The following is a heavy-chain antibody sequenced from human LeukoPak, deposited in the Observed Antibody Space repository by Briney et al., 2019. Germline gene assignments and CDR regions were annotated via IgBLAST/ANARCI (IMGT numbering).Heavy chain of an antibody. CDR3: ARDRGSGYHGNSDY. CDR2: ISSSSSTV. Sequence: PGGSLRLSCAASGFTFSSYSMNWVRQAPGKGLEWVSSISSSSSTVYYADSVKGRFTISRDNAKNSLYLQMNSLRDEDTAVYYCARDRGSGYHGNSDYWGQGTLVTVSS. J-gene: IGHJ4*02. CDR1: GFTFSSYS. D-gene: IGHD3-22*01. V-gene: IGHV3-48*02.